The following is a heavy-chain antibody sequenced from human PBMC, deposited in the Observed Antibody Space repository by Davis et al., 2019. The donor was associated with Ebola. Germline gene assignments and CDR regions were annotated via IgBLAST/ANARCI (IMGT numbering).Heavy chain of an antibody. J-gene: IGHJ3*02. CDR3: ARVAYYDFWSGYSPNDAFDI. CDR1: GYTFTSYY. Sequence: ASVKVSCKASGYTFTSYYMHWVRQPPGQGLEWMGIINPSGGSTSYAQKFQGRVTMTRDTSTSTVYMELSSLRSDDTAVYYCARVAYYDFWSGYSPNDAFDIWGQGTMVTVSS. V-gene: IGHV1-46*01. CDR2: INPSGGST. D-gene: IGHD3-3*01.